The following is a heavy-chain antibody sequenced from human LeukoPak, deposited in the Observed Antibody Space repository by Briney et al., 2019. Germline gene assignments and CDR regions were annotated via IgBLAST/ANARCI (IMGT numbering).Heavy chain of an antibody. CDR1: GGSISSSSYY. D-gene: IGHD4-17*01. V-gene: IGHV4-39*01. CDR2: IYYSGST. Sequence: SETLSLTCTVFGGSISSSSYYLGWIRHPPGKGLEWIGSIYYSGSTYYNPFLKSRVTISVDTSKNQFSLKLSSVTAADTAVYYCATLNDYGDYGRDYWGQGTLVTVSS. CDR3: ATLNDYGDYGRDY. J-gene: IGHJ4*02.